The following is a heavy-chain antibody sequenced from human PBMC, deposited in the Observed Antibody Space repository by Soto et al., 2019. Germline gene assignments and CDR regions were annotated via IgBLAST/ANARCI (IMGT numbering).Heavy chain of an antibody. J-gene: IGHJ3*02. D-gene: IGHD6-19*01. CDR2: ISYDGSNK. CDR3: ARDSRQWLGNDAFDI. V-gene: IGHV3-30-3*01. Sequence: QVQLVESGGGVVQPGRSLRLSCAASGFTFSSYAMHWVRQAPGKGLEWVAVISYDGSNKYYADSVKGRFTISRDNSKNTLYLQMNSLRAEDTAVYYCARDSRQWLGNDAFDIWGQGTMVTVSS. CDR1: GFTFSSYA.